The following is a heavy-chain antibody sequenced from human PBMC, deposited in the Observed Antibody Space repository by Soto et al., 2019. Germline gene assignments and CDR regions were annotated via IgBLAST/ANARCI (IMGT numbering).Heavy chain of an antibody. Sequence: PSETLSLTCAVSGYSISSSNWWGWIRQPPGKGLEWIGYIYYSGTTYYNPSLKSRVTISVDTPNNQFSLKLSSVTAADTAMYYCARRLALKPRYYFDYWSQGILVTVSS. CDR1: GYSISSSNW. V-gene: IGHV4-28*01. CDR2: IYYSGTT. J-gene: IGHJ4*01. D-gene: IGHD2-21*01. CDR3: ARRLALKPRYYFDY.